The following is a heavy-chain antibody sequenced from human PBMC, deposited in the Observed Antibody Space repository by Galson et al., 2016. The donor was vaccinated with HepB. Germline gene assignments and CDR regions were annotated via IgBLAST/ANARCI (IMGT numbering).Heavy chain of an antibody. V-gene: IGHV3-74*01. Sequence: SLRLSCAASGFTFRNNWMHWVRQAPGKGLVWVSRIDTDGSSTNYADSVKGRFTISRDNAKNTLYLQMNSLRAEDTAVYYCARDNYYYGMDVWGQGTTVTVSS. J-gene: IGHJ6*02. CDR2: IDTDGSST. CDR1: GFTFRNNW. CDR3: ARDNYYYGMDV.